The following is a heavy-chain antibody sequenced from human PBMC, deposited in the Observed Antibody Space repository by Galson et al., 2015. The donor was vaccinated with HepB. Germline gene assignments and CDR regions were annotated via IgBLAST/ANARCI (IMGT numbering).Heavy chain of an antibody. CDR3: AKDRLEWPRGADY. Sequence: SLRLSCAASGFTFSSYAMNWVRQAPGKGLEWVSVISGSGGSTYYADSVKGRFTISRDNSKNTLYLQMNSLRAEDTAVYYCAKDRLEWPRGADYWGQGTLVTVSS. CDR1: GFTFSSYA. CDR2: ISGSGGST. V-gene: IGHV3-23*01. D-gene: IGHD3-3*01. J-gene: IGHJ4*02.